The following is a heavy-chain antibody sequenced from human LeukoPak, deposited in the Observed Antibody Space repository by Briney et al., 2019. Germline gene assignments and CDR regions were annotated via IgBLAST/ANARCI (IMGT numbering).Heavy chain of an antibody. Sequence: GGSLRLSCAASGFTFSDYYMSWIRQAPGKGLEWVSYISSSSSYTNYADSVKGRFTISRDNAKNSLYLQMNSLRAEDTAVYYCARGGMGMAAAGAYLDYWGQGTLVTVSS. D-gene: IGHD6-13*01. V-gene: IGHV3-11*06. CDR2: ISSSSSYT. J-gene: IGHJ4*02. CDR1: GFTFSDYY. CDR3: ARGGMGMAAAGAYLDY.